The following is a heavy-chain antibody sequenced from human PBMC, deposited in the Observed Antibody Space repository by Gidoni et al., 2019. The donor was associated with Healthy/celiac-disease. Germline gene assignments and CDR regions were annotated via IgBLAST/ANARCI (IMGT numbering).Heavy chain of an antibody. J-gene: IGHJ5*02. CDR3: ARQRWELLPDNWFDP. CDR2: ST. D-gene: IGHD1-26*01. Sequence: STYYNPSLKSRVTISVDTSKNQFSLKLSSVTAADTAVYYCARQRWELLPDNWFDPWGQGTLVTVSS. V-gene: IGHV4-39*01.